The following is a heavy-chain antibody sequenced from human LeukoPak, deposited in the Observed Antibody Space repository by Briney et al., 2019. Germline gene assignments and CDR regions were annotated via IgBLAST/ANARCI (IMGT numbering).Heavy chain of an antibody. V-gene: IGHV3-53*01. J-gene: IGHJ4*02. CDR1: GFTVSTNY. Sequence: GGSLRLSCAASGFTVSTNYMSWVRQAPGKGLEWVSVIYSTGGTYYADSVKGRFTISRDNSKNTLYLQMNSLRPEDTAVYYCAKDDAWLQYGDWGRGTLVTVSS. CDR3: AKDDAWLQYGD. D-gene: IGHD5-24*01. CDR2: IYSTGGT.